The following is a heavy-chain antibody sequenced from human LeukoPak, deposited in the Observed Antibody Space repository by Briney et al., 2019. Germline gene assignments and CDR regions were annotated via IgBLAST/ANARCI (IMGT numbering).Heavy chain of an antibody. Sequence: GGSLRLSCAASGFTFSSYSMNWVRQAPGKGLEWVSSISSSSSYIYYADSVKGRFTISRDNAKNSLYLQMNSLRAEDTAVYYCASIMITFGGVIVNQVDYWGQGTLVTVSS. CDR2: ISSSSSYI. CDR3: ASIMITFGGVIVNQVDY. J-gene: IGHJ4*02. CDR1: GFTFSSYS. V-gene: IGHV3-21*01. D-gene: IGHD3-16*02.